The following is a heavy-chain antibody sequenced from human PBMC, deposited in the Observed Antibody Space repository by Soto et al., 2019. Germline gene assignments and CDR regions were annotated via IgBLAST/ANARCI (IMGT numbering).Heavy chain of an antibody. CDR2: ISYDGSNK. V-gene: IGHV3-30-3*01. D-gene: IGHD3-22*01. J-gene: IGHJ4*02. CDR1: VFTFSSYA. CDR3: ARGGHYYDSSGYVGY. Sequence: GGSLRLSCAASVFTFSSYAMHWLRQAPGKGLEWVAVISYDGSNKYYADSVKGRFTISRVNSKNTLYLQMNSLRAEDTAVYYCARGGHYYDSSGYVGYWGQGXLVTVYS.